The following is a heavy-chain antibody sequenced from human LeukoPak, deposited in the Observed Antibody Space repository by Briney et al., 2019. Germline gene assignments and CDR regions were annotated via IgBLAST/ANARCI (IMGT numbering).Heavy chain of an antibody. V-gene: IGHV4-59*01. CDR3: ARGGIAAAALVHLDY. CDR1: GGSITSYY. Sequence: SETLSLTCSVSGGSITSYYWSWIRQPPGKRLEWSGYIYYSGSTNYNPSLKSRVTIAVDTSKNQFSLQLSSVTAADTAVYYCARGGIAAAALVHLDYWGQGTLVTVSS. D-gene: IGHD6-13*01. J-gene: IGHJ4*02. CDR2: IYYSGST.